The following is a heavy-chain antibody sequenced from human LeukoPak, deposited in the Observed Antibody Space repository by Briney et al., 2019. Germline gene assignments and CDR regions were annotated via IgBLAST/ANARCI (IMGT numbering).Heavy chain of an antibody. V-gene: IGHV4-4*02. Sequence: SETLSLTCAVSGGSISSSNWWSWVRQPPGKGLEWIGEIYHSGSTNYNPSLKSRVTISVDKSKNQFSLKLSSVTAADTAVYYCAGDSYSSGYYYGLRNWFDPWGQGTLVTVSS. CDR2: IYHSGST. CDR1: GGSISSSNW. J-gene: IGHJ5*02. D-gene: IGHD3-22*01. CDR3: AGDSYSSGYYYGLRNWFDP.